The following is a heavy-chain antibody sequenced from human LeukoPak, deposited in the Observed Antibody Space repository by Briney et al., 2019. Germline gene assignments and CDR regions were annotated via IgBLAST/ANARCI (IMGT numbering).Heavy chain of an antibody. J-gene: IGHJ5*02. V-gene: IGHV4-61*02. CDR1: GGSISSGSYY. D-gene: IGHD3-22*01. CDR2: IYTSGST. CDR3: ARDGTYYYDSSGYYYQYNWFDP. Sequence: SETLSLTCTVSGGSISSGSYYWSWIRQPAGKGLEWIGRIYTSGSTNYNPSLKSQVTISVDTSKNQFSLKLSSVTAADTAVYYCARDGTYYYDSSGYYYQYNWFDPWGQGTLVTVSS.